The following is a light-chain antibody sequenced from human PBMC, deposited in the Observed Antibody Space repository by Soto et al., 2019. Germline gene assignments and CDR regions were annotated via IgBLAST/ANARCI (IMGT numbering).Light chain of an antibody. V-gene: IGLV1-44*01. CDR1: SSNIGSNT. J-gene: IGLJ3*02. CDR3: AAWDDSLRWV. CDR2: TNN. Sequence: QSVLTQPPSASGTPGQRVTISCSGSSSNIGSNTVNWYQQLPGTAPKLLIYTNNQRPSGVPDRFSGSKSGTSASLAISGLQSEDEADYYCAAWDDSLRWVFGGGTKLNVL.